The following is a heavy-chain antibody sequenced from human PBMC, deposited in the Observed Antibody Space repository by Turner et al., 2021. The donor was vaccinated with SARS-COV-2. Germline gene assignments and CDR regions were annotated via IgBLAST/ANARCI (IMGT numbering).Heavy chain of an antibody. CDR3: ATGSPFGVVGNWFDP. CDR1: GYTLIELS. V-gene: IGHV1-24*01. D-gene: IGHD3-3*01. CDR2: FDHEEGET. J-gene: IGHJ5*02. Sequence: VHLFLSGAEVKKPGSSVKVSCKVSGYTLIELSMHWVRQAPGKGLEWMGGFDHEEGETIYAQKFQGRVTKTEETSTDTDYMELSSLRSEDTDVYYCATGSPFGVVGNWFDPWGQGTLVSVSS.